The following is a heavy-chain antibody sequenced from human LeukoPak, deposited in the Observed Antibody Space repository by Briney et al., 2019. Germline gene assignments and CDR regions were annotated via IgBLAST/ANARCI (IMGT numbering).Heavy chain of an antibody. CDR3: ARDSKQRVRDYYYYYMDV. CDR1: GGPISSYY. Sequence: SETLSLTCTVSGGPISSYYWSWIRQPPGKGLEWIGYIYYSGSTNYNPSLKSRVTISVDTSKNRFSLKLSSVTAADTAVYYCARDSKQRVRDYYYYYMDVWGKGTTVTVSS. V-gene: IGHV4-59*01. CDR2: IYYSGST. J-gene: IGHJ6*03. D-gene: IGHD6-25*01.